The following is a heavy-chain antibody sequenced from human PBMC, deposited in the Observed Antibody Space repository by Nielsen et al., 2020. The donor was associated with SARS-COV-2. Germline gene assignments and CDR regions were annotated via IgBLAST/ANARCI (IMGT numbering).Heavy chain of an antibody. V-gene: IGHV4-61*01. J-gene: IGHJ5*02. Sequence: SETLSLTCTVSGGSISSSSYYWSWIRQPPGKGLEWIGYIYYSGSTNYNPSLKSRVTISVDTSKNQFSLKLSSVTAADTAVYYCARDMSEEVDPWGQGTLVTVSS. CDR3: ARDMSEEVDP. CDR1: GGSISSSSYY. CDR2: IYYSGST. D-gene: IGHD3-10*02.